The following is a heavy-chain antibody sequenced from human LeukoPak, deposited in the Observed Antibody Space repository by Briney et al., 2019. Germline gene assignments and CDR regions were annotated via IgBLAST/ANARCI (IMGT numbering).Heavy chain of an antibody. CDR1: GFIFNNYA. V-gene: IGHV3-9*01. CDR2: ISWNSGSI. J-gene: IGHJ4*02. Sequence: PGGSLRLSCAGSGFIFNNYAMHWVRQPPGKGLEWVSGISWNSGSIDYVDSVKGRFTISRDNAKSSLYLQMNSLRVEDTAFYYCAKDNRRHYTSGPNPDSLHWGQGALVTVSS. D-gene: IGHD6-19*01. CDR3: AKDNRRHYTSGPNPDSLH.